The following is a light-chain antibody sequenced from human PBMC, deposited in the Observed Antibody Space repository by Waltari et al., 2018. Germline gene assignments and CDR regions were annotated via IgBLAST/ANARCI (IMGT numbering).Light chain of an antibody. J-gene: IGLJ3*02. CDR3: SSYSGKNKLVL. V-gene: IGLV2-8*01. CDR1: SSDFCTSQS. CDR2: DVT. Sequence: QSALTQPPSASGSPGQSVTISCTGASSDFCTSQSVSCYQQRPGHAPQLIISDVTQRPSGVPDRFSDSKSGNTASLTVSGLQAEDEADYYCSSYSGKNKLVLFGGGTKLSVL.